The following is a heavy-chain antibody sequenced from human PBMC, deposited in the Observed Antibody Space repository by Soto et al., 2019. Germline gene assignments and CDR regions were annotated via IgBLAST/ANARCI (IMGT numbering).Heavy chain of an antibody. CDR2: IWYDGSNK. CDR1: GFTLSSYG. V-gene: IGHV3-33*01. D-gene: IGHD3-9*01. Sequence: GFTLSSYGMHWVRQATGRGLEWVAVIWYDGSNKYYADSVKGRFTISRDNSKNTLYLQMNSLRAEDTAVYYCARDFDWPSPSYYYYGMDVWGQGTTVTVSS. J-gene: IGHJ6*02. CDR3: ARDFDWPSPSYYYYGMDV.